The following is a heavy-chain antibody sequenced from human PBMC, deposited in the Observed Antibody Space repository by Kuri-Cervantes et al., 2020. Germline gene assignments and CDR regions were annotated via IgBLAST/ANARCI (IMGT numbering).Heavy chain of an antibody. D-gene: IGHD4-17*01. CDR1: GGSFSGYY. V-gene: IGHV4-34*01. CDR2: INHSGST. CDR3: ARSGHDYGDFLDAFDI. J-gene: IGHJ3*02. Sequence: ESLKISCAVYGGSFSGYYWSWIRQPPGKGLEWIGEINHSGSTNYNPSLKSRITISVDTSKNQFSLNLSSVTAADTAVYYCARSGHDYGDFLDAFDIWGQGTMVTVSS.